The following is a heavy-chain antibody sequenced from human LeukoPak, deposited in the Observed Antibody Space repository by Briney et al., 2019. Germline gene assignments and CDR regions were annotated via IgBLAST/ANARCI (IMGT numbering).Heavy chain of an antibody. CDR2: ISGSGGST. D-gene: IGHD3-22*01. CDR3: AKHDRESSGYPFDY. J-gene: IGHJ4*02. CDR1: GFTFSSYA. Sequence: GGSLRLSCAASGFTFSSYAMSWVRQAPGKGLEWVSAISGSGGSTYYADSVQGRFTISRDNSKNTVYLQMISLRAEDTAVYYCAKHDRESSGYPFDYWGQGTLVTVSS. V-gene: IGHV3-23*01.